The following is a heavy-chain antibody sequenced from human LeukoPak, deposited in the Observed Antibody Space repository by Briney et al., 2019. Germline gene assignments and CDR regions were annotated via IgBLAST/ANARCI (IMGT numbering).Heavy chain of an antibody. Sequence: SETLSLTCTVSGGSISNSSYYWGWIRQPPGKGLEWIGSIYYSGSTYYNPSLKSRVTISVDTSKNQFSLKLSSVTAADTAVYYCARQVDYVGWFDPWGQGTLVTVSS. CDR1: GGSISNSSYY. CDR3: ARQVDYVGWFDP. CDR2: IYYSGST. J-gene: IGHJ5*02. D-gene: IGHD4-23*01. V-gene: IGHV4-39*01.